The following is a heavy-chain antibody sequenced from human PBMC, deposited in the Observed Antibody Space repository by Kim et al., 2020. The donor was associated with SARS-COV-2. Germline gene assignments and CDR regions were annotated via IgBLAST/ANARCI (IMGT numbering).Heavy chain of an antibody. Sequence: GGSLRLSCAASGFTFNNFAMGWVRQTPAKGLEWVSSISGRGADTYYADSMKGRFTISRDNSENTLYLQVNSLRAEDTAIYYCAKAGEAFYDSSGYYSSWGQGTLVTVSS. D-gene: IGHD3-22*01. CDR3: AKAGEAFYDSSGYYSS. CDR1: GFTFNNFA. V-gene: IGHV3-23*01. J-gene: IGHJ4*02. CDR2: ISGRGADT.